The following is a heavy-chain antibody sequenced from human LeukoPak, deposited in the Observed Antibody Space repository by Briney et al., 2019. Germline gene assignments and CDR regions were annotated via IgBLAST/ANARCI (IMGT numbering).Heavy chain of an antibody. CDR2: INPDSGGT. J-gene: IGHJ6*03. Sequence: ASVKVSCKASGHTFTGHYMHWVRQAPGQGLEWMGWINPDSGGTKYAQKFQGRVTMTRDTSISTAYMELSRLTSDDTAVYYCARDKQLDWAHYYYYYMDVWGKGTPVTVSS. V-gene: IGHV1-2*02. CDR3: ARDKQLDWAHYYYYYMDV. D-gene: IGHD1-1*01. CDR1: GHTFTGHY.